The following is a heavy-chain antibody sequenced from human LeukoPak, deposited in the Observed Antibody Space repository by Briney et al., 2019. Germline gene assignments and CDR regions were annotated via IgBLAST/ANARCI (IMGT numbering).Heavy chain of an antibody. CDR2: INPSGGSI. CDR3: ARTRGYYFDY. CDR1: GSSFTTYY. J-gene: IGHJ4*02. Sequence: GASVRVSCKASGSSFTTYYMHWGRQAPGQGLEWMGMINPSGGSITHAQKFQGRVTMTRDMSTSTVYMELSSLTSEDTAVYYCARTRGYYFDYWGQGTLVTVSS. V-gene: IGHV1-46*01.